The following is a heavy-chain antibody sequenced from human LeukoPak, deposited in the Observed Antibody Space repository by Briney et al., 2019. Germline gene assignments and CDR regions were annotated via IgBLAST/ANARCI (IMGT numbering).Heavy chain of an antibody. CDR2: IYSGGST. CDR3: ARDGSLLL. D-gene: IGHD3-10*01. V-gene: IGHV3-66*01. J-gene: IGHJ4*02. Sequence: GGSLRLSCAASGITFSSYEMNWVRQAPGKGLEWVSVIYSGGSTYYADSVKGRFTISRDNSKNTLYLQMNSLRAEDTAVYYCARDGSLLLWGQGTLVTVSS. CDR1: GITFSSYE.